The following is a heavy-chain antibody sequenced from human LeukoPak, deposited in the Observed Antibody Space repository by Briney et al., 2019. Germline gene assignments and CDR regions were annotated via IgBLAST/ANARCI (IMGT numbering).Heavy chain of an antibody. CDR2: ISASGENT. CDR3: GKAQTACGGDCYSNFDY. V-gene: IGHV3-23*01. CDR1: GFTFRNYD. D-gene: IGHD2-21*02. Sequence: PGGSLRLSCAASGFTFRNYDMSWVRQAPGKGLEWVSGISASGENTYYADSVKGRFTISRDNSKNTLYLQMNSLRAEDTAAYYCGKAQTACGGDCYSNFDYWGQGTLVSVSS. J-gene: IGHJ4*02.